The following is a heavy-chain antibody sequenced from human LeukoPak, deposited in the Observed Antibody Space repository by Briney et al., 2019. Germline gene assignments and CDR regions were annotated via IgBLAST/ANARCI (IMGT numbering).Heavy chain of an antibody. J-gene: IGHJ4*02. CDR3: TSAAFGAGTYYNDYLDY. Sequence: PGGSLRLSCAASGFPFDNAYMSWVRQAPGKGLEWVGRVKSRTDGGTTDYAAPVKGRFTISRDDSKNMVFLQMRSLKTDDSAVYYCTSAAFGAGTYYNDYLDYWGQGTLVTVSS. CDR1: GFPFDNAY. CDR2: VKSRTDGGTT. V-gene: IGHV3-15*01. D-gene: IGHD3-10*01.